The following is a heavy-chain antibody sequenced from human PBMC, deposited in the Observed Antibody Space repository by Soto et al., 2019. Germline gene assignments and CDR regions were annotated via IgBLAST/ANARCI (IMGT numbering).Heavy chain of an antibody. J-gene: IGHJ5*02. CDR3: VKRPYSSDSSGYPA. V-gene: IGHV3-23*01. CDR2: ISGSGVST. D-gene: IGHD3-22*01. Sequence: EVQVLESGGGFVQPGGSLRISCAASGFTFSDSAMSWVRQAPGKGLEWVSVISGSGVSTYYADSVRGRFTISRDNSQNTVYLQMNSLRPEDTAVYYCVKRPYSSDSSGYPAWGQGTQVTVSS. CDR1: GFTFSDSA.